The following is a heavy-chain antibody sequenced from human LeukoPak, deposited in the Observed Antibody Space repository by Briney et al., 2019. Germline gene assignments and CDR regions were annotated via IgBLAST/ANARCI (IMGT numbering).Heavy chain of an antibody. V-gene: IGHV3-9*01. J-gene: IGHJ1*01. D-gene: IGHD1-26*01. Sequence: GRSLRLSCAASGVTFDDYTMYWVRHTPGKGLEWVSVIRLNSGSKGYADSLKGRFTISKDNAKNSLYLQMNSLTAEDTALYYCAKDKGSDLLTRYFQYWGQGTLVTVSS. CDR2: IRLNSGSK. CDR3: AKDKGSDLLTRYFQY. CDR1: GVTFDDYT.